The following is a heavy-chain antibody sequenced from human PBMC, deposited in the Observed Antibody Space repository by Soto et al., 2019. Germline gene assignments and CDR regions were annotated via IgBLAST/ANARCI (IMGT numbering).Heavy chain of an antibody. V-gene: IGHV3-48*02. J-gene: IGHJ6*02. Sequence: EVQLVESGGGLVQPGGSLRLSCAASGFTFSSYSMNWVRQAPGKGLEWVSYISSSSSTIYYADSVKGRFTISRDNAKNSLYLQMNSVRDEDTAVYYCARDEIAARPGEDYYYYYGMDVWGQGTTVTVSS. CDR2: ISSSSSTI. CDR1: GFTFSSYS. D-gene: IGHD6-6*01. CDR3: ARDEIAARPGEDYYYYYGMDV.